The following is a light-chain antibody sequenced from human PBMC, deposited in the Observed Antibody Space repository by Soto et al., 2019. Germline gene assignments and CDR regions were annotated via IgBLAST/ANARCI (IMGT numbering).Light chain of an antibody. CDR1: QGISSA. CDR2: DAS. Sequence: AIQLTQSPSSLSASVGDRVTITCRASQGISSALAWYHQKPGKAPKLLIYDASTWESGVPSMFSGSGSGTDFTLTIRSLQPEDFATYYCKQFNSYPSLTFGGGTKVEIK. J-gene: IGKJ4*01. V-gene: IGKV1-13*02. CDR3: KQFNSYPSLT.